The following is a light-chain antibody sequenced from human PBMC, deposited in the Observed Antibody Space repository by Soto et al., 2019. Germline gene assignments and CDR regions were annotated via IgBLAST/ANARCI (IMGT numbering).Light chain of an antibody. Sequence: QFVLTQPPSASGSPGQSVTISCTGSSNDLGGYNYVSWYQHHPGKAPKLIIYEVRERPSGVPDRFSGSKSGNTASLTVSGLQAEDEADYYCSSYGGSDNLIFGGGTKLTVL. CDR2: EVR. CDR1: SNDLGGYNY. CDR3: SSYGGSDNLI. V-gene: IGLV2-8*01. J-gene: IGLJ2*01.